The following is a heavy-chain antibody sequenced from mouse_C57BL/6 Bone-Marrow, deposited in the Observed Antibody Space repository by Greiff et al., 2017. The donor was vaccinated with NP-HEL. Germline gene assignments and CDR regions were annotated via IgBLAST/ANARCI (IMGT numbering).Heavy chain of an antibody. V-gene: IGHV1-64*01. CDR1: GYTFTSYW. CDR2: IHPNSGST. Sequence: VQLQQPGAELVKPGASVKLSCKASGYTFTSYWMHWVKQRPGQGLEWIGMIHPNSGSTNYNEKFKSKATLTVDKSSSTAYMQLSSLTSEDSAVYYCARGPYYGSSRVDYWGQGTTLTVSS. CDR3: ARGPYYGSSRVDY. D-gene: IGHD1-1*01. J-gene: IGHJ2*01.